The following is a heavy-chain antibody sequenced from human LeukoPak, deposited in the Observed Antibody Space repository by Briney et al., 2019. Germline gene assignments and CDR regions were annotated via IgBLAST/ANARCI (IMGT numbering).Heavy chain of an antibody. D-gene: IGHD5-18*01. J-gene: IGHJ6*03. V-gene: IGHV3-11*01. CDR1: GFTFSDYY. CDR3: AGIGNRGKQLWVHGYYYYYMDV. Sequence: GGSLRLSCAASGFTFSDYYMSWIRQAPGKGLEWVSYISSSGSTIYYADSVKGRFTISRDNSKNTLYLQMNSLRAEDTAVYYCAGIGNRGKQLWVHGYYYYYMDVWGKGTTVAVSS. CDR2: ISSSGSTI.